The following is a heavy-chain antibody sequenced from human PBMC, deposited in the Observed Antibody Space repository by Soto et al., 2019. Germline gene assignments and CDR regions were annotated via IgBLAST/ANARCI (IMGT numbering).Heavy chain of an antibody. J-gene: IGHJ4*02. Sequence: GGSLRLSCAASGLSFSSYWMQWVRQAPGKGLVWVSRINSDGRSTSYADSVKGRFTISRDNAKNTLYLQMNSLRAEDTAVYYCARVVDSSGPHRHWGQGTLVTVSP. D-gene: IGHD3-22*01. CDR1: GLSFSSYW. CDR2: INSDGRST. V-gene: IGHV3-74*01. CDR3: ARVVDSSGPHRH.